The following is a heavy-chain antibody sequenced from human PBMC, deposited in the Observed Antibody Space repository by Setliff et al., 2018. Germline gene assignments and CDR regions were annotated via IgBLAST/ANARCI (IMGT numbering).Heavy chain of an antibody. J-gene: IGHJ6*02. Sequence: GGSLRLSCAASGFTFSSYWMHWVRQAPGKGLVWVARINSDGSSTSYADSVKCRFTISRDNARNTLYLQMNSLRAEDTAVYYCAREVNDNFWSGYLYYYGMDVWGQGTTVTVSS. CDR3: AREVNDNFWSGYLYYYGMDV. V-gene: IGHV3-74*01. D-gene: IGHD3-3*01. CDR2: INSDGSST. CDR1: GFTFSSYW.